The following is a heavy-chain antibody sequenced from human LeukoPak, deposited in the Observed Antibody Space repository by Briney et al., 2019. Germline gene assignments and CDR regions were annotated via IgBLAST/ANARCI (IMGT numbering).Heavy chain of an antibody. CDR1: GGSISSSSYY. CDR3: ARQSSSFPMDV. J-gene: IGHJ6*03. Sequence: SETLSLTCTVSGGSISSSSYYWGWIRQPPGTGLEWIGSICYSGSTYYNPSLKSRVTISVDTSKNQFSLKLSSVTAADTAVYYCARQSSSFPMDVWGKGTTVTVSS. CDR2: ICYSGST. V-gene: IGHV4-39*01. D-gene: IGHD6-6*01.